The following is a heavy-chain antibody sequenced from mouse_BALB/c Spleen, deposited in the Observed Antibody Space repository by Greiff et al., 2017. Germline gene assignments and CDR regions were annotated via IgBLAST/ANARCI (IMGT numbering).Heavy chain of an antibody. CDR3: ARADYYGSSYEDY. J-gene: IGHJ2*01. D-gene: IGHD1-1*01. Sequence: DVQLQESGPGLVKPSQSLSLTCSVTGYSITSGYYWNWIRQFPGNKLEWMGYISYDGSNNYNPSLKNRISITRDTSKNQFFLKLNSVTTEDTATYYCARADYYGSSYEDYWGQGTTLTVSS. CDR2: ISYDGSN. CDR1: GYSITSGYY. V-gene: IGHV3-6*02.